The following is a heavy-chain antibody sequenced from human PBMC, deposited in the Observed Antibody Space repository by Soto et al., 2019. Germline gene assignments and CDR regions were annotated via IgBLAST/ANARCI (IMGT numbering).Heavy chain of an antibody. CDR3: AKAKVMVRAVLDAFDI. D-gene: IGHD3-10*01. J-gene: IGHJ3*02. CDR1: GFTFSSYA. CDR2: ISGSGGST. Sequence: GGSLRLSCAASGFTFSSYAMSWVRQAPGKGLEWVSAISGSGGSTYYADSVKGRFTISRDNSKNTLYLQMNSLRAEDTAVYYCAKAKVMVRAVLDAFDIWGQGTMVTVSS. V-gene: IGHV3-23*01.